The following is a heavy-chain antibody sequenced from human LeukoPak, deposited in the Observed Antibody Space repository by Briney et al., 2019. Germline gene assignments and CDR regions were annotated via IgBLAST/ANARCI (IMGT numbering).Heavy chain of an antibody. CDR1: GFTFSNAW. CDR3: ARFVAVAAPRFDY. J-gene: IGHJ4*02. V-gene: IGHV4-34*01. D-gene: IGHD6-19*01. CDR2: INHSGST. Sequence: GSLRLSCAASGFTFSNAWMSWVRQPPGKGLEWIGEINHSGSTNYNPSLKSRVTISVDTSKSQFSLKLSSVTAADTAVYYCARFVAVAAPRFDYWGQGTLVTVSS.